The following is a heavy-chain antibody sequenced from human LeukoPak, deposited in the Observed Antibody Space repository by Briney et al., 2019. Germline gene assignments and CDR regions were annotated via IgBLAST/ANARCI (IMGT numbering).Heavy chain of an antibody. V-gene: IGHV1-18*01. D-gene: IGHD4-17*01. CDR1: GYTFTSYG. J-gene: IGHJ2*01. CDR3: AREAGPGTDYGETYWYFDL. Sequence: ASVKVSCKASGYTFTSYGISWVRQAPGQGLEWMGWISAYNGNTNYAQKLQGRVTMTTDTSTSTAYMELRSLRSDDTAVYYCAREAGPGTDYGETYWYFDLWGRGTLVTVSS. CDR2: ISAYNGNT.